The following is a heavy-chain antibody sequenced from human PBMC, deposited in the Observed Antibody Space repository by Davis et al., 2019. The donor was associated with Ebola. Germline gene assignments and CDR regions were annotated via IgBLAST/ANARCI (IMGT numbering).Heavy chain of an antibody. Sequence: ASVKVSCKASGYTFTSYDINWVRQATRQGLEWMGWMNPNSGNTGYAQKFQGRVTMTRNTSISTAYMELSSLRSEDTAVYYCARGWKRALMVRGRNYYGMDVWGQGTTVTVSS. CDR1: GYTFTSYD. J-gene: IGHJ6*02. CDR2: MNPNSGNT. D-gene: IGHD3-10*01. CDR3: ARGWKRALMVRGRNYYGMDV. V-gene: IGHV1-8*01.